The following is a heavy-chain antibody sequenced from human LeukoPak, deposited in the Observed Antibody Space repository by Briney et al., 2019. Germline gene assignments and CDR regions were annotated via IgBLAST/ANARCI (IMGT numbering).Heavy chain of an antibody. CDR1: GFTFSDYY. D-gene: IGHD1-26*01. V-gene: IGHV3-11*06. J-gene: IGHJ5*02. Sequence: GGSLRLSCAASGFTFSDYYMSWIRQAPGKGLEWVSYISSSSSYTNYADSVKGRFTISRDNAKNSLYLQMNSLRAEDTAVYYCASGALVGGHKNNWFDPWGQGTLVTVSS. CDR2: ISSSSSYT. CDR3: ASGALVGGHKNNWFDP.